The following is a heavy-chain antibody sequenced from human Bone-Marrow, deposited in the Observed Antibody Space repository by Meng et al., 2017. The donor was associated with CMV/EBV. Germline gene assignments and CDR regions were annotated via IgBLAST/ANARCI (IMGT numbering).Heavy chain of an antibody. CDR3: AREVTNMTTVRSEEGASDY. CDR2: ISSSSSTI. J-gene: IGHJ4*02. V-gene: IGHV3-48*04. CDR1: GFTFSTYS. Sequence: GGSLRLSCAASGFTFSTYSMNWVRQAPGKGLEWVSYISSSSSTIYYADSVRGRFTISRDNAKNSLYLQMNSLRAEDTAVYHCAREVTNMTTVRSEEGASDYWGQGTLVTVSS. D-gene: IGHD4-11*01.